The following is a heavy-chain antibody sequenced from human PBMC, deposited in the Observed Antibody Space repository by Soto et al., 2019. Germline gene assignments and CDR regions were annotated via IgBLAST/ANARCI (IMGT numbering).Heavy chain of an antibody. D-gene: IGHD1-26*01. CDR3: ARWVSRPGYYYYGMDV. CDR1: GYTFTSHG. Sequence: EASVKFSCKASGYTFTSHGISWVRQAPGQGLEWMGWISAYNGNTNYAQKLQGRVTMTTDTSTSTAYMELRSLRSDDTAVYYCARWVSRPGYYYYGMDVWGQGTTVTV. CDR2: ISAYNGNT. J-gene: IGHJ6*02. V-gene: IGHV1-18*04.